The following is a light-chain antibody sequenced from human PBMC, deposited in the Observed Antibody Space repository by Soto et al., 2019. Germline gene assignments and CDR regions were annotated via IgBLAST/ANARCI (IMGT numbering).Light chain of an antibody. CDR1: SGHSSYA. CDR3: QTWGAGFSVV. V-gene: IGLV4-69*01. CDR2: VNTDGSH. Sequence: QLVLTQSPSASASLGASVKLTCTLSSGHSSYAIAWHQQQPEKGPRYLMKVNTDGSHNKGDGIPDRFSGSSSGAERYLTISSLQFEDEADYYCQTWGAGFSVVFGGGTKVTVL. J-gene: IGLJ2*01.